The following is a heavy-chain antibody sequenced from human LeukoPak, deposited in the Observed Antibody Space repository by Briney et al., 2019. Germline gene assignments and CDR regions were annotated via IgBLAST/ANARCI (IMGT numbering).Heavy chain of an antibody. CDR3: ARDLSNQLLLFDY. CDR1: GFTFSTYA. Sequence: GRSLRLSCAVSGFTFSTYAMHWVRQAPGKGLEWVVGLSYDGSDKHFADSVKGRFTISRDNSKNTLYLQMNSLRPEDTAVYFCARDLSNQLLLFDYWGQGTLVTVSS. J-gene: IGHJ4*02. V-gene: IGHV3-30-3*01. D-gene: IGHD2-15*01. CDR2: LSYDGSDK.